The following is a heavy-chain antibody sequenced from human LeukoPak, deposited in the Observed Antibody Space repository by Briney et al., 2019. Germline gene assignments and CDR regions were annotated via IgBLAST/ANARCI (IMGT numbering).Heavy chain of an antibody. CDR2: ISSSSSYI. D-gene: IGHD1-7*01. CDR1: GFTFSSYS. J-gene: IGHJ4*02. Sequence: PGGSLRLSCAASGFTFSSYSMNWVRQAPRKGLELVSSISSSSSYIYYADSAKGRFTISRDNAKNSLYLQMNSLRAEDTAVYYCATPSDNWNYDRWGQGTLVTVSS. CDR3: ATPSDNWNYDR. V-gene: IGHV3-21*01.